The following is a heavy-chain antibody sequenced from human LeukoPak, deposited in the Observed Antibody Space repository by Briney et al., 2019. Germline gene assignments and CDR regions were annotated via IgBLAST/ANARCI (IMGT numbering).Heavy chain of an antibody. V-gene: IGHV3-23*01. D-gene: IGHD6-13*01. J-gene: IGHJ4*02. CDR1: GFTFSSYA. Sequence: GGSLRLSCAASGFTFSSYAMSWVRQAPGKGLGWVSAISGSGGSTYYADSVKGRFTISRDNSKNTLYLQMNSLRAEDTAVYYCAKDRPPIAAAGSGLDYWGQGTLVTVSS. CDR3: AKDRPPIAAAGSGLDY. CDR2: ISGSGGST.